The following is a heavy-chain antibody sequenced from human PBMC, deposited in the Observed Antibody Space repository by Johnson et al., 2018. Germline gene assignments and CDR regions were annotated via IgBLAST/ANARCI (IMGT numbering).Heavy chain of an antibody. CDR3: ARNSVAARRLEY. J-gene: IGHJ4*02. Sequence: QVQLQQWGAGLLKPSETLSLTCAVYGGSFSAYYWSWIRQPPGKGLEWIGEINHSGSTNYNPSLKSRVTITVDTSKNQFSLKRSSVTAADTAMYYCARNSVAARRLEYWGQGTLVTVSS. CDR1: GGSFSAYY. CDR2: INHSGST. D-gene: IGHD6-6*01. V-gene: IGHV4-34*01.